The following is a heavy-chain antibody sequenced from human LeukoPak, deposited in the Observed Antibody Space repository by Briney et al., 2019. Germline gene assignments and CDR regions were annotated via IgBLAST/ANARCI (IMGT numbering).Heavy chain of an antibody. J-gene: IGHJ5*02. CDR3: ARDRVYCSGGSCLNWFDP. V-gene: IGHV1-18*04. CDR1: GYTFTSYG. Sequence: GASVKVSCKASGYTFTSYGISWVRQAPGQGREWMGWISAYNGNTNYAQKLQGRVNMTTDTSTSTAYMELRSLRSDDTAVYYCARDRVYCSGGSCLNWFDPWGQGTLVTVSS. CDR2: ISAYNGNT. D-gene: IGHD2-15*01.